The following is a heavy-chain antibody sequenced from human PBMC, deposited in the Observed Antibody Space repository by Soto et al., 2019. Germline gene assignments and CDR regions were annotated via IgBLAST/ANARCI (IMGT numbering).Heavy chain of an antibody. V-gene: IGHV3-66*01. D-gene: IGHD2-2*01. CDR2: ISSGGST. Sequence: EVQLVECGGGLVQPGESLRHTCAASGFTVSNNYMSWVRQAPGKGLEWVSVISSGGSTYYADSLKGRFTISRDNSKNTLYLQMNSLRAEDTAVYYCTRGYCSTTSCRGAFDIWGQGTMVTVSS. CDR3: TRGYCSTTSCRGAFDI. J-gene: IGHJ3*02. CDR1: GFTVSNNY.